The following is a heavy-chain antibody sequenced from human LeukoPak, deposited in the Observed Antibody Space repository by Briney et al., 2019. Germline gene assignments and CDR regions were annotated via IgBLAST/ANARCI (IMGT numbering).Heavy chain of an antibody. D-gene: IGHD6-6*01. V-gene: IGHV1-2*02. CDR2: INPNSGGT. CDR3: ARDSYYSSSSLGFDY. J-gene: IGHJ4*02. CDR1: GYTFTGYY. Sequence: ASVKVSCKASGYTFTGYYMHWVRQAPGQGLEWMGWINPNSGGTNYAQKFQGRVTMTRDTSISTAYMELSRLRSDDTAVYYCARDSYYSSSSLGFDYWGQGTLVTVSS.